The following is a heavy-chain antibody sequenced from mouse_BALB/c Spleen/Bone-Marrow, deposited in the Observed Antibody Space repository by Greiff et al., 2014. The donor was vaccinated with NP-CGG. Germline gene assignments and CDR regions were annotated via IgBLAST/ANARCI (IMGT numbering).Heavy chain of an antibody. CDR1: GHSFTGYN. Sequence: EVQLQQSGPELEKPGASVKISCKASGHSFTGYNMNWVKQSHGKSLEWIGNIDPYYGTTTFNQKFKDKATLTVDKSSSTAYMQLKSLTSEDSAVYYCTRSRAYFRYWFAYWGQGTLVTVSA. CDR3: TRSRAYFRYWFAY. D-gene: IGHD2-14*01. J-gene: IGHJ3*01. V-gene: IGHV1-39*01. CDR2: IDPYYGTT.